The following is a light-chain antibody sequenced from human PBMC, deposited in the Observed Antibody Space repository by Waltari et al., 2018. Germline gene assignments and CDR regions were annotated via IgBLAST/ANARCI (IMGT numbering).Light chain of an antibody. CDR1: QSLLHSNGYNY. J-gene: IGKJ1*01. Sequence: DIVMTQSPLSLPVTPGEPASISCSSSQSLLHSNGYNYLDWYLQRPGQSPQLLIYLGSNRASGVPDRFSGSGSGTDFTLKISRLQAEDVGVYYCMQALQTWTFGQGTKVEIK. V-gene: IGKV2-28*01. CDR2: LGS. CDR3: MQALQTWT.